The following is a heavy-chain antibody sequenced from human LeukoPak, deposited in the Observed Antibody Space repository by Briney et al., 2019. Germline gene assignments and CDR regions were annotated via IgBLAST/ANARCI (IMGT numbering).Heavy chain of an antibody. V-gene: IGHV4-34*01. CDR3: AGGGQWLAFDQ. J-gene: IGHJ4*02. D-gene: IGHD6-19*01. Sequence: SETLSLTCAVYGGSFSGYYWSWIRQPPGKGLEWIGEINHSGSTNYNPSLKSRVTISVDTSKNQFSLKLSSVTAADTAVYYCAGGGQWLAFDQWGQGTLVTVSS. CDR2: INHSGST. CDR1: GGSFSGYY.